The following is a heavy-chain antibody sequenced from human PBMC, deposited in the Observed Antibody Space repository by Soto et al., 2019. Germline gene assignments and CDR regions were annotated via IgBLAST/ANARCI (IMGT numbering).Heavy chain of an antibody. J-gene: IGHJ6*04. CDR2: IWYDGSNK. V-gene: IGHV3-33*01. D-gene: IGHD2-2*02. CDR3: AREISEVPAAISPAMDV. Sequence: GGSLRLSCAASGFTFSSYGMHWVRQAPSKGLEWVAVIWYDGSNKYYADSVKGRFTISRDNSKNTLYLQMNSLRAEDTAVYYCAREISEVPAAISPAMDVWGKGTTVTVSS. CDR1: GFTFSSYG.